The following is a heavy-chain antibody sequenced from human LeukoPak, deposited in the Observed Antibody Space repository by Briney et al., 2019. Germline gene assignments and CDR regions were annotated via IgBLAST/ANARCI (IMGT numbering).Heavy chain of an antibody. D-gene: IGHD6-13*01. Sequence: PSETLSLTCTVSGGSINSYYWGWIRQPPGKGLEWIGIIYFSGSTYYNPSLKSRVTISVDKSKNQFSLKLSSVTAADTAVYYCARTGYSSSWAPFDYWGQGTLVTVSS. CDR2: IYFSGST. J-gene: IGHJ4*02. CDR3: ARTGYSSSWAPFDY. V-gene: IGHV4-39*01. CDR1: GGSINSYY.